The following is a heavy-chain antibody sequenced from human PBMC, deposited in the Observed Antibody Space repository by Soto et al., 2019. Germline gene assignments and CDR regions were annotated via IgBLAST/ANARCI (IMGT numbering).Heavy chain of an antibody. D-gene: IGHD3-10*01. J-gene: IGHJ4*02. Sequence: QVQLVQSGAEVKKPGSSVKVSCKASGGTFSSYTISWVRQAPGQGLEWMGRIIPILGIANYAQKFQGRVTITADKSTSTAYMELSSLRSEDTAVYYCARDGSGSDYSFDYWSQGTLVTVSS. CDR1: GGTFSSYT. CDR3: ARDGSGSDYSFDY. V-gene: IGHV1-69*08. CDR2: IIPILGIA.